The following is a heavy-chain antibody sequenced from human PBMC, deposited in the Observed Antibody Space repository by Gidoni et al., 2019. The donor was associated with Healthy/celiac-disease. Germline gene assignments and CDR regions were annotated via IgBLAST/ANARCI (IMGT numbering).Heavy chain of an antibody. V-gene: IGHV3-23*01. CDR1: GFTFSSYA. CDR3: AKVSGTINDHKEGYCSGGSCYPVFDY. D-gene: IGHD2-15*01. CDR2: ISGSGGST. J-gene: IGHJ4*02. Sequence: EVQLLESGGGLVQPGGSLRLSCAASGFTFSSYAMSWVRQAPGKGLGWVSAISGSGGSTYYADSGKGRFTISRDNSKNTLYRQMNSLRAEDTAVYYCAKVSGTINDHKEGYCSGGSCYPVFDYWGQGTLVTVSS.